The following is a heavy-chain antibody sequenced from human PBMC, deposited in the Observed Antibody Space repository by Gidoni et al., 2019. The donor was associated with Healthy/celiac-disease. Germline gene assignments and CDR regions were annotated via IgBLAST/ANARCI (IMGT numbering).Heavy chain of an antibody. J-gene: IGHJ4*02. V-gene: IGHV4-39*01. D-gene: IGHD4-17*01. Sequence: QLQLQESGPGLAKPSETRSLTCTVSGGAISSSSYYWGWIRQPPGKGLEWIGCIYYSGSTYYNPSLKSRVTISVDTSKNQFSLKLSSVTAADTAVYYCARQRYGDYVDYWGQGTLVTVSS. CDR3: ARQRYGDYVDY. CDR1: GGAISSSSYY. CDR2: IYYSGST.